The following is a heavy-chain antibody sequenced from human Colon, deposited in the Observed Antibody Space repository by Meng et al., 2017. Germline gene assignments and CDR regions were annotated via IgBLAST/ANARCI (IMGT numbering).Heavy chain of an antibody. D-gene: IGHD5-18*01. CDR2: INPNSGGT. CDR3: AREYSYGRNLDY. J-gene: IGHJ4*02. V-gene: IGHV1-2*06. CDR1: GYTFTGYY. Sequence: ASVTVSCTASGYTFTGYYLHWVRQAPGQGLEWMGRINPNSGGTNYAPKFQGRVTMTRDTSISTAYMELSSLRSDDTAVYYCAREYSYGRNLDYWGQGTPVTVSS.